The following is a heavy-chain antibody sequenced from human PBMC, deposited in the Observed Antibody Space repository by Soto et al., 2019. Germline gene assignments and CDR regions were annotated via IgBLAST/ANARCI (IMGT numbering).Heavy chain of an antibody. CDR1: GFSLSTSGVG. J-gene: IGHJ5*02. D-gene: IGHD3-10*01. CDR2: IYWDDDK. CDR3: ARVLWFGES. V-gene: IGHV2-5*02. Sequence: QITLKESGPTLVKPTQTLTLTCTFSGFSLSTSGVGVGWIRQPPGKALEWLAVIYWDDDKRYSPSRKSRLTXXKDTSKNQVVLTMTNMDPVDTATYYCARVLWFGESWGQGTLVTVSS.